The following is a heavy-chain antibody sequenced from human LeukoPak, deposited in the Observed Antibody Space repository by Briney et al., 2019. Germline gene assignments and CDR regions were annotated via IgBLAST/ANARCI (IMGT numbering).Heavy chain of an antibody. CDR2: VYSGGST. CDR3: ARAPNVEYYFDS. CDR1: GFTVSSKY. V-gene: IGHV3-53*01. D-gene: IGHD3-3*01. Sequence: GGSLRLSCAASGFTVSSKYMSWVRQAPGKGLEWVSVVYSGGSTYYADSAKGRFTISRDNSKNTLYLQMNSLRAEDTAVYYCARAPNVEYYFDSWGQGTLVTVSS. J-gene: IGHJ4*02.